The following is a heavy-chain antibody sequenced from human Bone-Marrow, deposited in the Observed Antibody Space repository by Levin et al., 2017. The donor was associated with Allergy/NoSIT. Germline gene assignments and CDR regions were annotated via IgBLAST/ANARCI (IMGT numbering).Heavy chain of an antibody. CDR2: ISGSTGAT. CDR1: GFTLSDHD. J-gene: IGHJ5*02. CDR3: VRGKMHP. Sequence: KAGESLKISCVASGFTLSDHDMSWIRQAPGERLEWFSFISGSTGATFYADSVKGRFTVSKDNAENSLYLQMNSLRAEDTAFYYCVRGKMHPWGQGTLVTVSS. V-gene: IGHV3-11*01.